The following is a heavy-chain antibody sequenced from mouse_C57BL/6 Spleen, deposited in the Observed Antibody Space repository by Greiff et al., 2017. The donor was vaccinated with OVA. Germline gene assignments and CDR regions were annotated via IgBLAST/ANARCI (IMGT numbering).Heavy chain of an antibody. D-gene: IGHD2-3*01. Sequence: EVQLQQSGPELVKPGASVKISCKASGYTFTDYYMNWVKQSPGKSLEWIGDINPNNGGTSYNQKFKGKATLTVDKSSSTAYMELRSLTSEDSAVYYCARETRDGPFAYWGQGTLVTVSA. V-gene: IGHV1-26*01. CDR3: ARETRDGPFAY. CDR1: GYTFTDYY. CDR2: INPNNGGT. J-gene: IGHJ3*01.